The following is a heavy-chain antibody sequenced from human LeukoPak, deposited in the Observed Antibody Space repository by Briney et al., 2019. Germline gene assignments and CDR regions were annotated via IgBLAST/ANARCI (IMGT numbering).Heavy chain of an antibody. CDR2: ISGGGGST. CDR1: GFTFRTYA. CDR3: AKDRYCGGGTCYWSFFDY. D-gene: IGHD2-15*01. Sequence: GGSLRLSCAASGFTFRTYAMSWVRQAPGKGLEWVSAISGGGGSTYYADSVKGRFTISRDNSKNTLFLQMNSLRAEDTAVYYCAKDRYCGGGTCYWSFFDYWGQGTLVTVSS. J-gene: IGHJ4*02. V-gene: IGHV3-23*01.